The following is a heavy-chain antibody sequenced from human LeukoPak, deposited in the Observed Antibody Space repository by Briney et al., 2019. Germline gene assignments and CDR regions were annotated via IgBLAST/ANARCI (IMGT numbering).Heavy chain of an antibody. CDR1: GFTFSSYS. J-gene: IGHJ4*02. D-gene: IGHD6-13*01. V-gene: IGHV3-21*01. CDR3: ARGPPMEQQLDY. Sequence: GGSLRLSCAASGFTFSSYSMNWVRQAPGKGLEWVSSISSSSSYIYYADSVKGRFTISRDNAKNSLYLQMNSLRAEDTAVYYCARGPPMEQQLDYWGQGTLVTVSS. CDR2: ISSSSSYI.